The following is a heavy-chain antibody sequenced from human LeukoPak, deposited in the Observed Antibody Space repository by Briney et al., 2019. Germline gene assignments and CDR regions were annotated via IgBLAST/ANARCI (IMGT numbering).Heavy chain of an antibody. CDR2: IYYSGST. Sequence: SETLSLTCTVSGGSISGGGYYWSWIRQHPGKGLEWIGYIYYSGSTYYNPSLKSRVTISVDTSKNQFSLKLSSVTAADTAVYYCARDLAYIDAFDIWGQGTMVTVSS. J-gene: IGHJ3*02. D-gene: IGHD2-15*01. CDR1: GGSISGGGYY. CDR3: ARDLAYIDAFDI. V-gene: IGHV4-31*03.